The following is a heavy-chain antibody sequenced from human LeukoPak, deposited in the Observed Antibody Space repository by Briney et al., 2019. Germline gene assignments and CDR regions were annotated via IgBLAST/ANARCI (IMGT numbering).Heavy chain of an antibody. Sequence: SETLSLTCTVSGGSISSYYWSWIRQPPGKGLEWIGYIYYSGSTNHNPSLKSRVTISVDTSKNQFSLKLSSVTAADTAVYYCARGGNGSGAVDYWGQGTLVTVSS. D-gene: IGHD3-10*01. CDR3: ARGGNGSGAVDY. V-gene: IGHV4-59*01. J-gene: IGHJ4*02. CDR1: GGSISSYY. CDR2: IYYSGST.